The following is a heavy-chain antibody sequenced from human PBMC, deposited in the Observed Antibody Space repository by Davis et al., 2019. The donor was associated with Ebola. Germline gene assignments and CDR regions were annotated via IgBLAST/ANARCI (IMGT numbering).Heavy chain of an antibody. CDR1: GFTFSSYN. J-gene: IGHJ4*02. V-gene: IGHV3-48*02. D-gene: IGHD1-1*01. CDR3: ASWRSGRY. Sequence: PGGSLRLSCAASGFTFSSYNMHWVRQAPGKGLEWVSYISSSSRTIYYADSVKGRFTISRDNAKNSLYLQMNSLRDEDTAVYYCASWRSGRYWGQGTLVTVSS. CDR2: ISSSSRTI.